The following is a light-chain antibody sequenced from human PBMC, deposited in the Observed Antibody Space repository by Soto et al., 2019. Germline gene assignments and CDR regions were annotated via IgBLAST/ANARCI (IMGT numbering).Light chain of an antibody. V-gene: IGLV2-23*01. CDR2: DGS. J-gene: IGLJ1*01. CDR1: SSDGGNYNL. CDR3: SSYAGSSTYV. Sequence: QSVLTQPASVSGSPGQSITISCTGTSSDGGNYNLLSWYQQHPSKAPKHMSYDGSKRPSGVSNRFSGCKSGNTASLTISGLQAEDEADYYCSSYAGSSTYVFGTGTKVTVL.